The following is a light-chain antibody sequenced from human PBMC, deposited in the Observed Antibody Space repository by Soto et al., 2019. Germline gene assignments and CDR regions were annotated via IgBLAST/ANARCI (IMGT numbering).Light chain of an antibody. J-gene: IGKJ1*01. V-gene: IGKV3-20*01. CDR2: GAS. CDR1: QSVSSSY. CDR3: QQYGSAPHT. Sequence: EIVLTQSPGTLSLSPGERATLSCRASQSVSSSYLAWYQQKPGQAPRLLIYGASSRATGIPDRFSGSGSGTDFTLTISRLEPGDFAVDYCQQYGSAPHTFGQGTKVHIK.